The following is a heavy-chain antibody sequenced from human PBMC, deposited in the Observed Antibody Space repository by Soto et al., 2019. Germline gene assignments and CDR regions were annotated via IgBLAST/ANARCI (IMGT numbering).Heavy chain of an antibody. CDR3: SRSPAIDFDS. V-gene: IGHV3-49*04. Sequence: GSLRLSCSASGFNFAAYTMSWVRLTPGKGLEWVGFIRRIAYGGTTDYAASVKGRFTISRDDSRKIVYLQMSRLKIEDTAVYYCSRSPAIDFDSWGQGTLVTVS. CDR1: GFNFAAYT. CDR2: IRRIAYGGTT. J-gene: IGHJ4*02.